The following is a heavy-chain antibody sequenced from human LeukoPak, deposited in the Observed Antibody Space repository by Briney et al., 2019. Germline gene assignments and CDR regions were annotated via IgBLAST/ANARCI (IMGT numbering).Heavy chain of an antibody. J-gene: IGHJ3*02. CDR3: ARAVITIFERKVDAFDI. V-gene: IGHV1-46*01. Sequence: ASVKVSCKASGYTFTSYYMHWVRQAPGQGLEWMGIINPSGGSTSYAQKFQGRVTMTRDTSTSTVYMELSSLRSEDTAVYYCARAVITIFERKVDAFDIWGQGTMVTVSS. D-gene: IGHD3-3*01. CDR1: GYTFTSYY. CDR2: INPSGGST.